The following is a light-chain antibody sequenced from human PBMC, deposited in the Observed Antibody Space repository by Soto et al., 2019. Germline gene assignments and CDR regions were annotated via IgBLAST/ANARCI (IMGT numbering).Light chain of an antibody. Sequence: DIQMTQSPSSVSASVGDRVTITCRASQGISSWLAWYQQKPGKAPKLLIYAASSLQSGVPSRFSGSGSGTDFTLTISRLEPEDFALYYCQQYVTSAITFGQGTKVDIK. CDR3: QQYVTSAIT. V-gene: IGKV1-12*01. CDR2: AAS. J-gene: IGKJ1*01. CDR1: QGISSW.